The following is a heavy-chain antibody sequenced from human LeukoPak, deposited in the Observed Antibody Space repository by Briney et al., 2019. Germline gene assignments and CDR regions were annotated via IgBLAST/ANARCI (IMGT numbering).Heavy chain of an antibody. D-gene: IGHD6-6*01. CDR1: GFSFSTSA. V-gene: IGHV3-21*01. Sequence: GGSLTLSCVTSGFSFSTSAMNWVRQAPGKGLEWVSSINQGTTHIYYAGSVRGRFTISRDDARNSLYLQMNSLRAEDTAVYYCARNVWDSSSAYYFDYWGRGALVTVSS. CDR2: INQGTTHI. J-gene: IGHJ4*02. CDR3: ARNVWDSSSAYYFDY.